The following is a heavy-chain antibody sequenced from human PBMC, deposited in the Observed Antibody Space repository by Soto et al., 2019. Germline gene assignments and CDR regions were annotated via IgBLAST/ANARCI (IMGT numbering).Heavy chain of an antibody. D-gene: IGHD1-26*01. CDR2: INHSGST. Sequence: SETLSLTCAVYGGSFSGYYWSWIRQPPGKGLEWIGEINHSGSTNYNPSLKSRVTISVDTSKNQFSLKLSSVTAADTAVYYCATAPHVGAGAFDIWGQGTMVTVSS. CDR1: GGSFSGYY. CDR3: ATAPHVGAGAFDI. J-gene: IGHJ3*02. V-gene: IGHV4-34*01.